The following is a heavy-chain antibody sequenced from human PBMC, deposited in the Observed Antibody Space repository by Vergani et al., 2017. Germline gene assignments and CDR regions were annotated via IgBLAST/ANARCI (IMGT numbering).Heavy chain of an antibody. J-gene: IGHJ6*03. D-gene: IGHD1-1*01. CDR2: IWYDGSNK. Sequence: QVQLAVSGGGVVQPGRSLRLSCVASGFTFSSYGMHWVRQAPGKGLEWVALIWYDGSNKYYADSVKGRFTISRDNSKNTLYLQMNSLRAEDAAVYYCARGPIAHDSYYYYYYYMDVWGKGTTVTVSS. V-gene: IGHV3-33*01. CDR1: GFTFSSYG. CDR3: ARGPIAHDSYYYYYYYMDV.